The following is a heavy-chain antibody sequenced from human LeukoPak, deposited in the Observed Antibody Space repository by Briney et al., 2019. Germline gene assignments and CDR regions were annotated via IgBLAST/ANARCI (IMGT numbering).Heavy chain of an antibody. CDR2: MNRNSGNT. J-gene: IGHJ4*02. V-gene: IGHV1-8*03. D-gene: IGHD6-13*01. CDR3: ARSSIIAAAGPYYFDY. CDR1: GYTFTSYD. Sequence: ASVKVSCKASGYTFTSYDINWVRQSTGQGLEWMGWMNRNSGNTGCAQKFQGRVTITADKSTSTAYMELSSLRSEDTAVYYCARSSIIAAAGPYYFDYWGQGTLVTVSS.